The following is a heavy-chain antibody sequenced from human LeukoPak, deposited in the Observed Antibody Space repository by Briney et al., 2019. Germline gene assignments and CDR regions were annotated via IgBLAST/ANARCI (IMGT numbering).Heavy chain of an antibody. CDR1: GDSISNGDYY. J-gene: IGHJ4*02. CDR2: IYYSGST. V-gene: IGHV4-30-4*01. D-gene: IGHD3-3*01. CDR3: ASLPRSGFPYYFDY. Sequence: PSETLSLTCTVSGDSISNGDYYWSWIRQPPGKGREWIGYIYYSGSTYYNPSLKSRVTISVDTSKNQFSLRLSPATAADTAVYYCASLPRSGFPYYFDYWGQGTLVTVSS.